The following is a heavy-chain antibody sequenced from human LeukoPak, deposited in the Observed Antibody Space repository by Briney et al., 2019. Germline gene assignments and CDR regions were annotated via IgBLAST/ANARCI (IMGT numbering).Heavy chain of an antibody. Sequence: GGSLRLSCAASGFTFSNYAMSWVRQAPGKGLEWVSSISVSGGSTFYAGSVKGRFTISRDNSNNTLYLQMNSLRAEDTAVYYCASGRKTFDYWGQGTLVTVSS. CDR2: ISVSGGST. D-gene: IGHD3/OR15-3a*01. CDR3: ASGRKTFDY. CDR1: GFTFSNYA. V-gene: IGHV3-23*01. J-gene: IGHJ4*02.